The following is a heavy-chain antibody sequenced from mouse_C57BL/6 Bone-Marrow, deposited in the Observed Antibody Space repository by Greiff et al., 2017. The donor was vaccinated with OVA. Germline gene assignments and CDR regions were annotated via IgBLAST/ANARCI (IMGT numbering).Heavy chain of an antibody. CDR1: GFTFSSYA. CDR2: ISDGGSYT. J-gene: IGHJ2*01. Sequence: EVMLVESGGGLVKPGGSLKLSCAASGFTFSSYAMSWVRQTPEKRLEWVATISDGGSYTYYPDNVQGRFTISRDNAKNNLYLQMSHLKSEDTAMYYCARDGSLFDYWGQGTTLTVSS. D-gene: IGHD6-1*01. V-gene: IGHV5-4*01. CDR3: ARDGSLFDY.